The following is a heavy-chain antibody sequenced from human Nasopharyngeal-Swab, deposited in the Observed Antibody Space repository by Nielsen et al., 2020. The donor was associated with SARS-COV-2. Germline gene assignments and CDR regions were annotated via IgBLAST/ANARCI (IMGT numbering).Heavy chain of an antibody. V-gene: IGHV3-48*02. CDR3: ARSEGYYGSGSYYRAFDI. J-gene: IGHJ3*02. CDR1: GFTFSSYS. CDR2: ISSSSSTI. D-gene: IGHD3-10*01. Sequence: GESLKISCAASGFTFSSYSMNWVRQAPGKGLEWVSYISSSSSTIYYADSVKGRFTISRDNAKNSLYLQMNSLRDEDTAVYYCARSEGYYGSGSYYRAFDIWGQGTIVTVSS.